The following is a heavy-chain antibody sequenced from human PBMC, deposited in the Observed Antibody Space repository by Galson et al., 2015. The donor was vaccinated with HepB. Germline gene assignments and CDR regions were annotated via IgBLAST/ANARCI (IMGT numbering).Heavy chain of an antibody. Sequence: SLRLSCAASGFTFSSYAMSWVRQAPGKGLEWVSAISGSGGSTYYADSVKGRFTISRDNSKNTLYLQMNSLRAEDTAVYYCAKDLSGYGWRDDASDIWGQGTMVTVSS. CDR2: ISGSGGST. V-gene: IGHV3-23*01. J-gene: IGHJ3*02. D-gene: IGHD5-12*01. CDR3: AKDLSGYGWRDDASDI. CDR1: GFTFSSYA.